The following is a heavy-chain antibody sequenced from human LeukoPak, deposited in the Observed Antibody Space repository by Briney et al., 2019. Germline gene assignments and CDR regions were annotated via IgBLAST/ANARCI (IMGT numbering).Heavy chain of an antibody. CDR2: IYYSGST. CDR3: ATYDSNYPFDH. J-gene: IGHJ4*02. Sequence: SETLSLTCTVSGGSISSSSYYWGWIRQPPGKGLEWIGGIYYSGSTYYNPSLKSRVTISIDRSKNQFSLKLSSVTAADTAVYYCATYDSNYPFDHWGQGTLVTVSS. V-gene: IGHV4-39*07. D-gene: IGHD4-11*01. CDR1: GGSISSSSYY.